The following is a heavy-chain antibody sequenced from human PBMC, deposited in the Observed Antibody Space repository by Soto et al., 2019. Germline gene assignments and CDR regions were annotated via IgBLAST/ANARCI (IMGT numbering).Heavy chain of an antibody. CDR3: ARKDSGSTGCPDLWYLDL. CDR1: GFTFSGYA. CDR2: ISGGGDAT. J-gene: IGHJ2*01. Sequence: EVQLLDSGGGLVQPGGSLRLSCAASGFTFSGYALTWVRQAPGKGLEWVSAISGGGDATFYADSVKGRFTISRDNSKNTLYLQMNTLRAEDTAVYYCARKDSGSTGCPDLWYLDLWGRGTLVTVSS. D-gene: IGHD3-10*01. V-gene: IGHV3-23*01.